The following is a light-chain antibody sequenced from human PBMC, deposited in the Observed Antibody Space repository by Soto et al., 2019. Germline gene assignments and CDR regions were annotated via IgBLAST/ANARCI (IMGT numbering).Light chain of an antibody. J-gene: IGLJ1*01. Sequence: QSALTQPRSVSGSPGQSVTISCTGTSSDVGGYNYVSWYQHHPGKDPKVMIYDVNKRPSGVPDRFSGSKSGNTASLTISGLQAEDEADYYCCSYAGTDTLYVFGTGTKVTVL. CDR2: DVN. CDR3: CSYAGTDTLYV. V-gene: IGLV2-11*01. CDR1: SSDVGGYNY.